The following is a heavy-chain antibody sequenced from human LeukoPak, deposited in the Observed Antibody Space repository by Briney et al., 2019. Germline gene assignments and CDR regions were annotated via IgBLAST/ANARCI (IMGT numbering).Heavy chain of an antibody. CDR3: AAWGYCSGGSCYSVDY. D-gene: IGHD2-15*01. Sequence: GASVKVSCKASGYTFTGHYMHWVRQAPGQGLEWMGWINPNSGGTNYAQKFQGRVTMTRDTSISTAYMELSRLRSDDTAVYYCAAWGYCSGGSCYSVDYWGQGTLVTVSS. CDR1: GYTFTGHY. CDR2: INPNSGGT. V-gene: IGHV1-2*02. J-gene: IGHJ4*02.